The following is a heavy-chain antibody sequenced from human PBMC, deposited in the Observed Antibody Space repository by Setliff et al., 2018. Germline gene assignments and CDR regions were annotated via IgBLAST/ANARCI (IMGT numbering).Heavy chain of an antibody. CDR3: AREQWLDPPGYYYMDV. CDR1: GYSISSGYI. D-gene: IGHD6-19*01. CDR2: IGHTGSI. J-gene: IGHJ6*03. V-gene: IGHV4-38-2*02. Sequence: SETLSLTCTVSGYSISSGYIWGWIRQPPGKGLEWVGNIGHTGSINYNPSLKSRLTISRDTSKNQVSLKLNSVTAADMAAYYCAREQWLDPPGYYYMDVWAKGTTVTVSS.